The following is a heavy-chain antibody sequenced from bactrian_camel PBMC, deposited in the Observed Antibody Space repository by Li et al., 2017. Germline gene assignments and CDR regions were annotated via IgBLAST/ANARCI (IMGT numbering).Heavy chain of an antibody. CDR1: GSTVSRKC. CDR2: LNILDDTE. CDR3: AAGLMGSLHEYNS. Sequence: HVQLVESGGGSVQAGGSLRLSCAASGSTVSRKCMGWFRQAPGEEREVVASLNILDDTEHYADSVKGRITISIDNIEKMVYLQMNSLKPDDTAKYYCAAGLMGSLHEYNSWGQGTQVTVS. V-gene: IGHV3S53*01. D-gene: IGHD3*01. J-gene: IGHJ4*01.